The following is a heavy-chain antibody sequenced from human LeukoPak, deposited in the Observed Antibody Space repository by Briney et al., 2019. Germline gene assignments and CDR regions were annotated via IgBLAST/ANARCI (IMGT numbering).Heavy chain of an antibody. CDR3: AKWGDYDILTGYYDSDY. J-gene: IGHJ4*02. CDR2: IVGSGGST. D-gene: IGHD3-9*01. CDR1: GFTFSNYA. V-gene: IGHV3-23*01. Sequence: GGSLRLSCAASGFTFSNYAMSWVRQAPGKGLEWVSAIVGSGGSTYHADSVKGRFTISRDNPKNTLYLQMNSLRAEDTAVYYCAKWGDYDILTGYYDSDYWGQGTLVTVSS.